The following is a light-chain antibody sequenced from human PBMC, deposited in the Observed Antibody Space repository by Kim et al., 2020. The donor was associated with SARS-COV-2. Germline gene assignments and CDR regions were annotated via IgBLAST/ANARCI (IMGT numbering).Light chain of an antibody. Sequence: FTPGDRVTLSCQANHSISRSNSGWYQQQPGQAPRLLIYGASSRATGIPDRFSGNRSGTGFTLTISRLEHEDLAVYYCQHYGSAPYSFGQGTKLEI. V-gene: IGKV3-20*01. J-gene: IGKJ2*03. CDR2: GAS. CDR1: HSISRSN. CDR3: QHYGSAPYS.